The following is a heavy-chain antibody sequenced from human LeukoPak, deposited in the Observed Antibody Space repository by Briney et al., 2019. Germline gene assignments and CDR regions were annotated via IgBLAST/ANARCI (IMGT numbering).Heavy chain of an antibody. J-gene: IGHJ4*02. Sequence: SETLSLTCTVSGGSISSYYWSWIRQTPGKGLEWIGYIYLSGSTNYNPSLKSRVTISVDTSKNQVSLKLSSVTAADTAVYYCARGREGGKTPFDYWGQGTLVTVSS. CDR1: GGSISSYY. D-gene: IGHD1-26*01. V-gene: IGHV4-59*13. CDR3: ARGREGGKTPFDY. CDR2: IYLSGST.